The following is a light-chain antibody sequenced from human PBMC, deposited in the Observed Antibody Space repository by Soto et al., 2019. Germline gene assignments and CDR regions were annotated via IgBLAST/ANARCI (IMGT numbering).Light chain of an antibody. CDR3: QQFHNWPPWT. V-gene: IGKV3-15*01. CDR1: ENINSN. Sequence: EIVVTQSPATLSVSPGESATLSCRASENINSNLAWYQQKPGQGPRLLIYRASTRATGIPARFSGSGYGTEFPLTITSLQSEDFAVYYCQQFHNWPPWTFGQGTKVEIK. J-gene: IGKJ1*01. CDR2: RAS.